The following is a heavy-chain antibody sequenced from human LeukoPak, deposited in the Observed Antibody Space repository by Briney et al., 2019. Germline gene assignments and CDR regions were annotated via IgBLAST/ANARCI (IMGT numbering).Heavy chain of an antibody. V-gene: IGHV1-18*01. CDR1: GYTFTSYG. Sequence: PGASVKVSCKASGYTFTSYGISWVRQAPGQGLEWMGWISAYNGNTNYAQKLQGRVTMTTDTSTSTAYMELRSLRSDDTAVYYCARGDRKFTRYYYYGMDVWGQGTTVTVSS. CDR2: ISAYNGNT. CDR3: ARGDRKFTRYYYYGMDV. J-gene: IGHJ6*02.